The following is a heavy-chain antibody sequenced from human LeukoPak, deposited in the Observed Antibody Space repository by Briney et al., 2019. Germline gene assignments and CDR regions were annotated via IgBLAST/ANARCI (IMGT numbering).Heavy chain of an antibody. V-gene: IGHV3-15*01. J-gene: IGHJ4*02. CDR2: IKSKTDGGTT. CDR1: GFTFSNAW. CDR3: TTTYDFWSGYYSD. Sequence: GGSLRLSCAASGFTFSNAWMSWVRQAPGKGLEWVGRIKSKTDGGTTDYAAPVKGRFTISRDDSKNTLYLQTNSLKTEDTAVYYCTTTYDFWSGYYSDWGQGTLVTVSS. D-gene: IGHD3-3*01.